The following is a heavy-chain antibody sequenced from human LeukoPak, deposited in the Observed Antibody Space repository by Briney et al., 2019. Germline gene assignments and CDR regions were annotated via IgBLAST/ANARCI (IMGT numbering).Heavy chain of an antibody. CDR3: ATARLGQQLVRSSLLYAFDI. J-gene: IGHJ3*02. CDR1: GYTFSIYD. CDR2: MQPYSGNT. Sequence: ASVRVSCKASGYTFSIYDINWVRQAPGQGLEWLACMQPYSGNTDYAQKFQGRLTMTRNSSTNTVYMELSSLTSEDTAVYYCATARLGQQLVRSSLLYAFDIWGQGTMVTVSS. V-gene: IGHV1-8*01. D-gene: IGHD6-13*01.